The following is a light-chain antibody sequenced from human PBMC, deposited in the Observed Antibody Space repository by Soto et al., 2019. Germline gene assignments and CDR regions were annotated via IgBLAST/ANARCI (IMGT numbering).Light chain of an antibody. Sequence: QSVLTQPASVSGSPGQSITISCTGTSSDVGGYNYVSWYQQHPGKAPKLMIYEVSNRPSGFSNRFSGSKSGNTASLTISGLQAEDEADFYCSSYTSSSPHVVFGGGTQLTVL. CDR1: SSDVGGYNY. V-gene: IGLV2-14*01. CDR3: SSYTSSSPHVV. J-gene: IGLJ2*01. CDR2: EVS.